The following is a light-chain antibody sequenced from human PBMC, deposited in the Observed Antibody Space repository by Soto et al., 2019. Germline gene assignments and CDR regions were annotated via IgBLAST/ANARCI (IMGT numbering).Light chain of an antibody. CDR3: QQYGSSIT. J-gene: IGKJ5*01. V-gene: IGKV3-20*01. CDR1: QSVPRSY. CDR2: GTS. Sequence: EIVLTQSPGTLPLSPGERATLSCRASQSVPRSYLAWYPQKPGQAPRLLIYGTSSRATGIPDRFSGSGSGTDFTLTISRLEPEDFAVFYYQQYGSSITFGQGSRLDIK.